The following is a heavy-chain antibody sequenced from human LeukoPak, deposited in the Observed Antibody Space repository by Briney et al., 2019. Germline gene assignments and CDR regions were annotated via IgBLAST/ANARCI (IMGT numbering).Heavy chain of an antibody. CDR2: IYYSGTN. CDR3: ARVRQYCTNGVCFYTRFDY. Sequence: PETVSLTCSVSGDSISSYYWSWIRQPPGKGLEWIGSIYYSGTNNYNPSLKSRVTISVDTSKKQFSLKLSSVTAADTAVYYCARVRQYCTNGVCFYTRFDYWGQGTLVTVSS. CDR1: GDSISSYY. D-gene: IGHD2-8*01. J-gene: IGHJ4*02. V-gene: IGHV4-59*01.